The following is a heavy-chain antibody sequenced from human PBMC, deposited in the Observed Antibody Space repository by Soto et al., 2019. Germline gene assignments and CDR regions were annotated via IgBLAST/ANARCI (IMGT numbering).Heavy chain of an antibody. D-gene: IGHD5-18*01. CDR2: VNSDGSAT. CDR3: ARGIQYRYGMDV. Sequence: EVQLVESGGGLVQPGGSLRLSCAAAGFTFSSYWMHWVRQAPGKGLVWVSRVNSDGSATFYADSVRGRFTISRDNAKNTLYLQLNSLTADDTAVYYCARGIQYRYGMDVWRQGTTVTVSS. CDR1: GFTFSSYW. V-gene: IGHV3-74*01. J-gene: IGHJ6*02.